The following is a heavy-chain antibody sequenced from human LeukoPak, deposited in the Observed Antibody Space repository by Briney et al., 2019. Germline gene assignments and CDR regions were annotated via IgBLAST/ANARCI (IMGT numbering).Heavy chain of an antibody. CDR2: IYYSGST. J-gene: IGHJ4*02. CDR3: ARTRDTAMVFFDY. CDR1: GGSISGYY. V-gene: IGHV4-59*01. Sequence: SETLSLTCTVSGGSISGYYWSWIRQPPGKGLEWIGYIYYSGSTNYNPSLRSRVTISVDTSKNQFSLKLSSVTAADTAVYYCARTRDTAMVFFDYWGQGTLVTVSS. D-gene: IGHD5-18*01.